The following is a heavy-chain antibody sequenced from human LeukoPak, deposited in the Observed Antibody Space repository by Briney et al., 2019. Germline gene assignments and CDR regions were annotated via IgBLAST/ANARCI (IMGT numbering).Heavy chain of an antibody. CDR2: MNPDSGNT. CDR3: ARGGAGSYYVYFDY. CDR1: GYTFTSYD. D-gene: IGHD1-26*01. Sequence: GASVKVSCKASGYTFTSYDINWVRQATGQGLEWMGWMNPDSGNTGYAQKFQGRVTMTRNTSISTAYMELSSLRSEDTAVYYCARGGAGSYYVYFDYWGQGTLVTVSS. J-gene: IGHJ4*02. V-gene: IGHV1-8*01.